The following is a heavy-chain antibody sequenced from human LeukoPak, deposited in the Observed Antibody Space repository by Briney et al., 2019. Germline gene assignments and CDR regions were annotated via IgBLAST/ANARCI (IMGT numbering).Heavy chain of an antibody. CDR3: AKPKYPAAGSNFFDF. CDR1: ASTVIKYA. V-gene: IGHV3-23*01. D-gene: IGHD6-13*01. J-gene: IGHJ4*02. CDR2: IGGNGGAT. Sequence: RPVRSPRPSIKTSASTVIKYATKSVLKEPGRRLEWASSIGGNGGATYYADSVKGRFTISRDNSMNTLYLHMNGLRAEDTAVYFCAKPKYPAAGSNFFDFWGQGPLVTVSS.